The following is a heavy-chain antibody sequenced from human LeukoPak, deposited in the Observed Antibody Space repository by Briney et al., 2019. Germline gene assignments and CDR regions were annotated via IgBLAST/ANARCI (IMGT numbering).Heavy chain of an antibody. Sequence: ASVKVSCKASGYIFTGYYMHWVRQAPGQGLEWMGWINPNSGGTNYAQKFHGRVTMTRDTSISTAYMAVSRLRSDDTAVYYCAREYYYGSGNYYNRIDYWGQGTLVTVSS. CDR1: GYIFTGYY. V-gene: IGHV1-2*02. CDR2: INPNSGGT. J-gene: IGHJ4*02. D-gene: IGHD3-10*01. CDR3: AREYYYGSGNYYNRIDY.